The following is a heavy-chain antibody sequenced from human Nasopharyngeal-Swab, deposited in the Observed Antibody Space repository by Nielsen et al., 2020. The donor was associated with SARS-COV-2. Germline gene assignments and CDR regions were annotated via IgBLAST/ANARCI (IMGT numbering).Heavy chain of an antibody. Sequence: GESLKISCAASGFTFSDYYMSWIRQAPGKGLEWVSYISSSGSTIYYADSVKGRFPISRDNSKNTLYLQMNSLRAEDTAVYYCAKGWGGSYVDAFDIWGQGTMVTVSS. CDR2: ISSSGSTI. V-gene: IGHV3-11*04. CDR1: GFTFSDYY. CDR3: AKGWGGSYVDAFDI. J-gene: IGHJ3*02. D-gene: IGHD1-26*01.